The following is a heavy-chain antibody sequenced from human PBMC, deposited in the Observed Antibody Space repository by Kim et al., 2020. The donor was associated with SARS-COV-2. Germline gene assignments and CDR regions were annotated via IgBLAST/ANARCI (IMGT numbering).Heavy chain of an antibody. Sequence: SETLSLTCTVSGGSISTYYWSWVRQPPGKGLDWLGYVYYSGSTNYNPSLKSRLTISVDSSKNQFSLKLTNVTAADTATYYCVRENYYGPGSYNYFDNWGQGTLVTVSS. CDR1: GGSISTYY. D-gene: IGHD3-10*01. CDR2: VYYSGST. J-gene: IGHJ4*02. V-gene: IGHV4-59*01. CDR3: VRENYYGPGSYNYFDN.